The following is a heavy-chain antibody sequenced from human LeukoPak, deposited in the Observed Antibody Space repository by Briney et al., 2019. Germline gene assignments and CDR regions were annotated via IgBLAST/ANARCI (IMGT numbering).Heavy chain of an antibody. CDR3: ARETGRSRAGGRFDY. CDR1: GFTFSSYA. D-gene: IGHD1-26*01. Sequence: PGGSLRLSCAASGFTFSSYAMHWVRQAPGKGLEWVAVISYDGSNKYYADSVKGRFTISRDNSKNTLYLQMNSLRAEDTAVYYCARETGRSRAGGRFDYWGQGTLVTVSS. J-gene: IGHJ4*02. V-gene: IGHV3-30*04. CDR2: ISYDGSNK.